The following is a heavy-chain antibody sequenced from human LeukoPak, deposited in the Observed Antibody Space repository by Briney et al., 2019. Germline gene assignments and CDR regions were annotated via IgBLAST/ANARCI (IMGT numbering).Heavy chain of an antibody. CDR1: GFTFSTYD. D-gene: IGHD2-15*01. Sequence: PGGSLRLSCAASGFTFSTYDMHWVRQATGKGLEWVSGINFAGDTYYPGSVKGRFTISREDAKNSFYLQMNSLRAGDTAVYYCARGDCSGGSCSSTDVWGQGTTVTVSS. J-gene: IGHJ6*02. V-gene: IGHV3-13*04. CDR2: INFAGDT. CDR3: ARGDCSGGSCSSTDV.